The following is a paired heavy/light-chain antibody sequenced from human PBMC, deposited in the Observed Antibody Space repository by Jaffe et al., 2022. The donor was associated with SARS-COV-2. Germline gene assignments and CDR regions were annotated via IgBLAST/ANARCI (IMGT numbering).Light chain of an antibody. CDR1: QGISNY. J-gene: IGKJ5*01. Sequence: DIQMTQSPSSLSASVGDRVTITCRASQGISNYLAWYQQKPGKVPKLLIYAASTLQSGVPSRFSGSGSGTDFTLTISSLQPEDVATYYCQKYNSAPFTFGQGTRLEIK. CDR2: AAS. V-gene: IGKV1-27*01. CDR3: QKYNSAPFT.
Heavy chain of an antibody. CDR2: IYWNDDK. D-gene: IGHD6-6*01. CDR1: GFSLSTSGVG. V-gene: IGHV2-5*01. Sequence: QITLKESGPTLVKPTQTLTLTCTFSGFSLSTSGVGVGWIRQPPGKALEWLALIYWNDDKRYSPSLKSRLTITKDTSKNQVVLTMTNMDPVDTATYYCAHLLRGGIAARPHHGGAFDYWGQGTLVTVSS. CDR3: AHLLRGGIAARPHHGGAFDY. J-gene: IGHJ4*02.